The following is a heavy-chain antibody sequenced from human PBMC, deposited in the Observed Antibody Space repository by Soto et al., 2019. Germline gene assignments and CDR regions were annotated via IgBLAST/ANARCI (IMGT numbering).Heavy chain of an antibody. CDR1: GGTFSNYA. Sequence: QVRLVQSGAEVKKPGSSVKVSCKVSGGTFSNYAIDWVRLAPGHGLEWMGGIVPIFGTTYYTQKFQGRATIIADDSTTTAYLEMSCLRSEDTAIYYCARVEAVAGLYNYHGLDVWGQGTAVTVSS. CDR3: ARVEAVAGLYNYHGLDV. D-gene: IGHD6-19*01. CDR2: IVPIFGTT. J-gene: IGHJ6*02. V-gene: IGHV1-69*12.